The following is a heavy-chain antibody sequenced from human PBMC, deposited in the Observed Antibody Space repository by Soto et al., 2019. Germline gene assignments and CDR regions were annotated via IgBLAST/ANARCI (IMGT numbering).Heavy chain of an antibody. CDR3: ARVTDCSSTSCPNWFDP. CDR2: ISAYNGNT. V-gene: IGHV1-18*01. J-gene: IGHJ5*02. D-gene: IGHD2-2*01. Sequence: ASVKVSCKASGYTFTSYGISWVRQAPGQGLEWMGWISAYNGNTNYAQKLQGRVTMTTDTSTSTAYMELRSLRSDDTAVYYCARVTDCSSTSCPNWFDPWGQGTLVTVSS. CDR1: GYTFTSYG.